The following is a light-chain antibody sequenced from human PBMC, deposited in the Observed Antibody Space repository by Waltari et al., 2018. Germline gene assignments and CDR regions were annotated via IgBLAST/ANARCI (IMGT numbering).Light chain of an antibody. CDR2: EDS. V-gene: IGLV1-51*02. Sequence: QSVLTQPPSVSAAPGQRVTISCSGGHSDIGNNYVSWYRKFPGTAPKPLIYEDSERPSGVPGRFSGSKSGTSATLDITGLQAGDEADYYCGTWDSSLSGAVFGGGTHLTVL. CDR1: HSDIGNNY. CDR3: GTWDSSLSGAV. J-gene: IGLJ7*01.